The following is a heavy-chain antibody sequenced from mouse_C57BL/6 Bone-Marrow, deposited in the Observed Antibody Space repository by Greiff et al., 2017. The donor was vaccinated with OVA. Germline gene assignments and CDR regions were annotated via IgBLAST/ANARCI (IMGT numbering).Heavy chain of an antibody. J-gene: IGHJ3*01. CDR1: GYTFTSYW. Sequence: QVQLQQPGAELVKPGASVKMSCKASGYTFTSYWITWVKQRPGQGLEWIGDIYPGSGSTNYNEKFKSKATLTVDTSSSTAYMQLSSLTSEDSAVYYCAREGYYGSSYARWFAYWCQGTLVTVSA. CDR2: IYPGSGST. V-gene: IGHV1-55*01. D-gene: IGHD1-1*01. CDR3: AREGYYGSSYARWFAY.